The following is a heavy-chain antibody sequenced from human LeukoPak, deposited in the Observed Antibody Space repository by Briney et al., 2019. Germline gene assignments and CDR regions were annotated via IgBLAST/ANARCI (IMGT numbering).Heavy chain of an antibody. D-gene: IGHD6-19*01. CDR1: GFTFDNYA. CDR3: AKARGTYSSGYFFDY. Sequence: TGRSLRLSCAASGFTFDNYAMHWVRQAPGKGLEWLSIISWNSGYIGYADSVKGRFTISRDNAKKSLDLQMNSLRAEDTAFYYCAKARGTYSSGYFFDYWGQGTLVTVSS. CDR2: ISWNSGYI. J-gene: IGHJ4*02. V-gene: IGHV3-9*01.